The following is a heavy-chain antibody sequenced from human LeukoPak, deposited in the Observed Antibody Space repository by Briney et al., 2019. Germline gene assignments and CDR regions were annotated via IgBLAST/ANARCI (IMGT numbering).Heavy chain of an antibody. CDR2: IYHSGNT. V-gene: IGHV4-38-2*02. D-gene: IGHD3-22*01. Sequence: SETLSLTCTVSGYSISSGYYWGWIRQPPGKGLEWIGSIYHSGNTYYNPSLKSRVTISVDTSKNQFSLKLSSVTAADTAVYYCARGGYYASSGSPHNWFDPWGQGTLVTVSS. J-gene: IGHJ5*02. CDR1: GYSISSGYY. CDR3: ARGGYYASSGSPHNWFDP.